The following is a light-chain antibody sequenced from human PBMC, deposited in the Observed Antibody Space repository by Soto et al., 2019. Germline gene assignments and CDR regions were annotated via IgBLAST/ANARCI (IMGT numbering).Light chain of an antibody. Sequence: DIQMTQSPSSLSASVGDRVTITGRASQSISTYLAWYQQKPGKVPQILISAASAVHSGVPSRFSGSGSGTDYTLTISGLQPEDDSPYYCQKYNNAPCTFGQGTKVEIK. CDR3: QKYNNAPCT. CDR1: QSISTY. V-gene: IGKV1-27*01. CDR2: AAS. J-gene: IGKJ1*01.